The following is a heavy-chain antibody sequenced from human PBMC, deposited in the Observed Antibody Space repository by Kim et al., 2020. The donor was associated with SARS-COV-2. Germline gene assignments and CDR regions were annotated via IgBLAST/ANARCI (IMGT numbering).Heavy chain of an antibody. V-gene: IGHV4-31*03. CDR2: IYYSGST. CDR3: ARGHSSSWYIDRPFAY. CDR1: GGSISSGGYY. J-gene: IGHJ4*02. Sequence: SETLSLTCTVSGGSISSGGYYWSWIRQHPGKGLEWIGYIYYSGSTYYNPSLKSRVTISVDTSKNQFSLKLSSVTAADTAVYYCARGHSSSWYIDRPFAYWGQGTMVTVSS. D-gene: IGHD6-13*01.